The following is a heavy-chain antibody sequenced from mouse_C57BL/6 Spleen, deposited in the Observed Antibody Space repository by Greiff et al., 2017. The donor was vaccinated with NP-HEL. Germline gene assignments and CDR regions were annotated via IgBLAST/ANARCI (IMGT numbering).Heavy chain of an antibody. CDR3: ARALYYSNYVGYFDV. CDR1: GYAFSSSW. J-gene: IGHJ1*03. Sequence: QVQLQQSGPELVKPGASVKISCKASGYAFSSSWMNWVKQRPGKGLEWIGRIYPGDGDTNYNGKFKGKATLTADKSSSTAYMQLSSLTSEDSAVYFCARALYYSNYVGYFDVWGTGTTVTVSS. V-gene: IGHV1-82*01. D-gene: IGHD2-5*01. CDR2: IYPGDGDT.